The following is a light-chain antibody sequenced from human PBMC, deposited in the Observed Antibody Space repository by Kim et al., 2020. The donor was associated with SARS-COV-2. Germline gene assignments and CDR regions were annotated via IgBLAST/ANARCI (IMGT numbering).Light chain of an antibody. CDR3: QVWDSSSDHRVV. Sequence: SSELTQPPSVSVAPGKTARVSCGGNSIGSKSVHWYQQKSGQAPVLVIYYDSDRPSGIPERFSGSNSGNTDTLTISRVEAGDEADYYCQVWDSSSDHRVVFGGGTQLTVL. V-gene: IGLV3-21*04. CDR1: SIGSKS. J-gene: IGLJ2*01. CDR2: YDS.